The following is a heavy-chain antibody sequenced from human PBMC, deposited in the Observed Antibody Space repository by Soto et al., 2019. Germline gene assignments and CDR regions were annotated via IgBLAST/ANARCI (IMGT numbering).Heavy chain of an antibody. V-gene: IGHV4-39*01. CDR3: ARHAPILAASRVDD. Sequence: SETLSLTCSVSRGSIRSSNYYWGWIRQPPGKGLEWLASIYYSGSTYYSPSLKSRVTISVDTSKNQFSLKLSSVTAADTAVYYCARHAPILAASRVDDWGQGTLVTVSS. J-gene: IGHJ4*02. CDR1: RGSIRSSNYY. D-gene: IGHD6-6*01. CDR2: IYYSGST.